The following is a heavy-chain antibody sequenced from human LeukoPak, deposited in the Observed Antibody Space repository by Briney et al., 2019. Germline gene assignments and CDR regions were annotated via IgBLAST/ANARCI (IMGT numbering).Heavy chain of an antibody. D-gene: IGHD1/OR15-1a*01. CDR3: ARYNWNIPFYFDY. V-gene: IGHV4-59*01. CDR2: IHDSGST. J-gene: IGHJ4*02. CDR1: GGSISSDY. Sequence: PSETLSLTCTVSGGSISSDYWSWIRQSPRKGLNWIGYIHDSGSTNYNPSPKSRVTMSVDTSKTQFSLRLTSVTPADTAVYYCARYNWNIPFYFDYWGLGTLVTVSS.